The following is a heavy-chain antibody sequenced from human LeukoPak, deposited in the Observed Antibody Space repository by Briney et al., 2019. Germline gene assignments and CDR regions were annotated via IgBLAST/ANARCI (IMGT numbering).Heavy chain of an antibody. Sequence: ASVKVSCTASGTTLNSYPITWVRQAPGQGLEWMGKVIPILGTANYAQKFQGRVTITADKSTSTAYLELSSLRSEDTAFYYCARNLNWNYDVFYLDNWGQGTLVTVSS. D-gene: IGHD1-7*01. CDR3: ARNLNWNYDVFYLDN. CDR2: VIPILGTA. CDR1: GTTLNSYP. J-gene: IGHJ4*02. V-gene: IGHV1-69*08.